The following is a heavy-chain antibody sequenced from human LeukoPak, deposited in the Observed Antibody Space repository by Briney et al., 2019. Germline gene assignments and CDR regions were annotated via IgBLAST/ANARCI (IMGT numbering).Heavy chain of an antibody. CDR2: ISSSGSAI. V-gene: IGHV3-48*03. D-gene: IGHD5-18*01. J-gene: IGHJ4*02. CDR1: GCTFSSYE. Sequence: GGSLRLSCAASGCTFSSYEMNWGRQAPGEGLEWVSYISSSGSAIYYADSVKSRFTISRDNAKNSLYLQMNSLRADDTAIYYCARGPGNTAIDYWGQGTLVTVSS. CDR3: ARGPGNTAIDY.